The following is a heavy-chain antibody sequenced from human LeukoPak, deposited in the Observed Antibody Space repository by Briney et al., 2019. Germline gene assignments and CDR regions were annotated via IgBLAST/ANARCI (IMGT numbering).Heavy chain of an antibody. Sequence: GGSLRLSCAASGFTFSSYGMHWVRQAPGKGLEWVAVISYDGSNKYYADSVKGRFTISRDNSKNTLYLQMNSLRAEDTAVYYCAKDPYRGPRYYFDYWGQGTLVTVSS. CDR3: AKDPYRGPRYYFDY. CDR2: ISYDGSNK. D-gene: IGHD5-18*01. V-gene: IGHV3-30*18. CDR1: GFTFSSYG. J-gene: IGHJ4*02.